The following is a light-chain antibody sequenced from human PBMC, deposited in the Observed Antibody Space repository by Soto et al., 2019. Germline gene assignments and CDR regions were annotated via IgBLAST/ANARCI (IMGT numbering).Light chain of an antibody. Sequence: EIVMTQSPATLSVSPGERATLSCRASQSVSSNLAWYQQKPGQAPRLLIYGASTRATSIPARFSGSGSGTEFTPTISSLQSEDFAVYYWQQYNNWPPLTFGGGTKVEMK. J-gene: IGKJ4*01. CDR3: QQYNNWPPLT. CDR1: QSVSSN. CDR2: GAS. V-gene: IGKV3-15*01.